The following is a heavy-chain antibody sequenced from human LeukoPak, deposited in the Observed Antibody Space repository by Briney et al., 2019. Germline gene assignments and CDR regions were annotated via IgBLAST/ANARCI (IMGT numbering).Heavy chain of an antibody. CDR2: INHNGNEN. D-gene: IGHD3-16*01. V-gene: IGHV3-7*03. CDR3: ARGGGLDV. Sequence: GGSLRLSCAASGFTFSSYWMNWARQAPGKGLEWVASINHNGNENYYVDSVKGRFTISRDNAKNSLYLQMNNLRAEDTAGYFCARGGGLDVWGQGATVTVSS. J-gene: IGHJ6*02. CDR1: GFTFSSYW.